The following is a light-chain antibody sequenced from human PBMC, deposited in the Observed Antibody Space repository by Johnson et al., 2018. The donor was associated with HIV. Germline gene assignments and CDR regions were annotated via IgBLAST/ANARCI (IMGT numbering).Light chain of an antibody. CDR3: GTWYSSLSAYYV. V-gene: IGLV1-51*02. Sequence: QSVLTQPPSVSAAPGQKVTISCSGSSSNIGNNYVSWYQQLPGTAPKLLIYENNKRPSGIPDRFSGSKSGTSATLGITRLQTGDEADYYCGTWYSSLSAYYVFGTGTKVTVL. CDR1: SSNIGNNY. J-gene: IGLJ1*01. CDR2: ENN.